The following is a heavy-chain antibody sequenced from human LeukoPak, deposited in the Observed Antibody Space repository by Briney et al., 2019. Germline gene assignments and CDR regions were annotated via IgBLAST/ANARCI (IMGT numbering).Heavy chain of an antibody. D-gene: IGHD3-10*01. J-gene: IGHJ4*02. CDR2: ISYDGSNK. CDR1: GFTFSSYA. V-gene: IGHV3-30*04. Sequence: SGGSLRLSCAASGFTFSSYAMHWVRQAPGKGLEWVAVISYDGSNKYYADSVKGRFTISRDNSKNTLYLQMNSLRAEDTAVYYCARIMVRGVIKSGLDYWGQGTLVTVSS. CDR3: ARIMVRGVIKSGLDY.